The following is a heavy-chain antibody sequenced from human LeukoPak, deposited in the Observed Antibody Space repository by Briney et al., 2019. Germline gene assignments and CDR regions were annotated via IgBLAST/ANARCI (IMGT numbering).Heavy chain of an antibody. D-gene: IGHD3-10*01. CDR3: ARDLYYYGSGSYRDYYGMDV. CDR2: IYSGGST. CDR1: GFTVSSNY. J-gene: IGHJ6*02. Sequence: GGSLRLSCAASGFTVSSNYMSWVRQAPGKGLEWVSVIYSGGSTYYANSVKGRFTISRDNSENTLYLQMNSLRAEDTAVYYCARDLYYYGSGSYRDYYGMDVWGQGTTVTVSS. V-gene: IGHV3-66*01.